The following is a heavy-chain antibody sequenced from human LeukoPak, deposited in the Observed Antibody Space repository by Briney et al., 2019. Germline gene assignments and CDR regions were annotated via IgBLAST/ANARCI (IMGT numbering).Heavy chain of an antibody. CDR2: IYYTGST. J-gene: IGHJ6*03. Sequence: SETLSLTCTVSGGSISSSSYYWGWIRQPPGKGLEWIGTIYYTGSTYYNPALKSRVTISEDTSKNQFSLELNSVTAADTAVYFCARHLYYYDSSSYSPYYYMDVWGKGTTVTVSS. CDR3: ARHLYYYDSSSYSPYYYMDV. V-gene: IGHV4-39*01. D-gene: IGHD3-22*01. CDR1: GGSISSSSYY.